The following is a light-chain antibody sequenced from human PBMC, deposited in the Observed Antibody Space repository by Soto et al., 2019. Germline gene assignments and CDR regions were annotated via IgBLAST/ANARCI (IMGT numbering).Light chain of an antibody. CDR1: QGIRTY. V-gene: IGKV1-27*01. CDR3: QKYDSAPWT. CDR2: SAS. J-gene: IGKJ1*01. Sequence: IQMTQSPSSLSASVGDRVTITCRASQGIRTYLAWYQQKPGKVPKLLIFSASTLQSGVPPRFSGSGSGTDFTLTISSXXXEDVASYYCQKYDSAPWTFGQGT.